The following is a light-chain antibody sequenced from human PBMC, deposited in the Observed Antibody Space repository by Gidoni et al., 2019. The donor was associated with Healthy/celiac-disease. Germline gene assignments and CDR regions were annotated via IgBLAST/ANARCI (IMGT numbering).Light chain of an antibody. CDR2: GAS. CDR3: QQFNSSPRT. V-gene: IGKV3-20*01. Sequence: DIVFTPSPGTLSLSPWERATLSCRASQSVSSSSLAWYQQKPGQAPRLLIYGASSRATGIPDSFSGSGSGTDFTITISRLEHEDFAVYYCQQFNSSPRTFGQGTKVEIK. CDR1: QSVSSSS. J-gene: IGKJ1*01.